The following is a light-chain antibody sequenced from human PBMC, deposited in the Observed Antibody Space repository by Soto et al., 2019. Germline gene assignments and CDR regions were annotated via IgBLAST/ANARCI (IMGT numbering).Light chain of an antibody. V-gene: IGKV1-6*01. J-gene: IGKJ1*01. CDR1: QDIRRN. CDR3: LQDYNYPRT. CDR2: AAS. Sequence: AIQMTQSPSSLSASVVDRVTITCLASQDIRRNVGWYQQKPGKAPKLLIYAASSLQSGVPSRFSGSGSGSDFTLAISSLQPEDFATYYCLQDYNYPRTFGQGTKVDIK.